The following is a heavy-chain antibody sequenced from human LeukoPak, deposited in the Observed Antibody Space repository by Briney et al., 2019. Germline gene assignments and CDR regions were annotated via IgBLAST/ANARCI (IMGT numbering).Heavy chain of an antibody. D-gene: IGHD3-10*01. CDR1: GGSISSSDY. Sequence: SETLSLTCTVSGGSISSSDYWNWIRQPPGKGLEWIGYIYKSGSTNYNPSLKSRVSISVDTSKNQFSLKLTSVTAADTAVYYCARVAYGSGSRLVDCWGQGTLVTISS. CDR2: IYKSGST. CDR3: ARVAYGSGSRLVDC. J-gene: IGHJ4*02. V-gene: IGHV4-59*12.